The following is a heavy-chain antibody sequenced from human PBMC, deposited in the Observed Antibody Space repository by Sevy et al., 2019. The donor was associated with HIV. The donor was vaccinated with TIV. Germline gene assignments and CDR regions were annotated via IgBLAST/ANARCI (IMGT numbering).Heavy chain of an antibody. D-gene: IGHD6-19*01. CDR3: ARRLSSAWYLDF. J-gene: IGHJ4*02. CDR2: IYSDGTT. CDR1: GFSVSRNH. Sequence: GGSLRLSCAASGFSVSRNHINWVRQAPGKGQEWISVIYSDGTTQYADSVKGRFTISRDTSNNTVFLQVSSLGADDTAVYYGARRLSSAWYLDFWGQGTLVTVSS. V-gene: IGHV3-53*01.